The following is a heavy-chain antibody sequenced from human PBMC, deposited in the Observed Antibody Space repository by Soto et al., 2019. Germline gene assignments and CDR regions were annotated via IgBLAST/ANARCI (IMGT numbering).Heavy chain of an antibody. D-gene: IGHD6-13*01. CDR2: IWYDGSNK. J-gene: IGHJ4*02. CDR1: GFTFSSYG. V-gene: IGHV3-33*01. CDR3: ARDGVRSSWEVRTLAY. Sequence: QVQLVESGGGVVQPGRSLRLSCAASGFTFSSYGMHWVRQAPGKGLEWVAVIWYDGSNKYYADSVKGRFTISRDNSKNTLYLQMNSQRAEDTAVYYCARDGVRSSWEVRTLAYWGQGTLVTVSS.